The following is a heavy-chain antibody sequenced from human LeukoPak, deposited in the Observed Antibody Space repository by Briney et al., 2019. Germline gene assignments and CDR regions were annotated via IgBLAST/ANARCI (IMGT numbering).Heavy chain of an antibody. CDR2: ISSSSKYI. Sequence: GGSLRLSYAASGFPFSIYSMNWVRQAPGKGLEWVSSISSSSKYIYQADSLKGRFTISRDNAKNSLYLQMNSLRAEDTAVYYCARVKEASAFDVWGQGTMVTVSS. CDR1: GFPFSIYS. J-gene: IGHJ3*01. V-gene: IGHV3-21*01. D-gene: IGHD5-12*01. CDR3: ARVKEASAFDV.